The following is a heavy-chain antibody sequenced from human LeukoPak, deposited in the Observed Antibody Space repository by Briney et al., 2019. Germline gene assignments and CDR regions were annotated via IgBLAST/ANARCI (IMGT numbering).Heavy chain of an antibody. D-gene: IGHD3-22*01. CDR2: INAGNGNT. J-gene: IGHJ6*02. Sequence: ASVKVSCKASGYTFTSYGISWVRQAPGQGLEWMGWINAGNGNTKYSQKFQGRVTITRDTSASTAYMELSSLRSEDTAVYYCATNYYDSSGYYQLFTSYYYYGMDVWGQGTTVTVSS. V-gene: IGHV1-3*01. CDR3: ATNYYDSSGYYQLFTSYYYYGMDV. CDR1: GYTFTSYG.